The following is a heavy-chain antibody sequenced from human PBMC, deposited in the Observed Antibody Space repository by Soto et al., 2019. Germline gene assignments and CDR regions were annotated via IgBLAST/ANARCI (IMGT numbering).Heavy chain of an antibody. CDR2: IKSKTDGGTT. Sequence: EVQLVESGGGLVKPGGSLRLSCAASGFTFSNAWMNWVRQAPGKGLEWVGHIKSKTDGGTTDYAAPVKGRFTISRDDSKNTLYLQMNSLKTEDTAVYYCTTATPPYYYDSSGYYYRAPPTDYWGQGTLVTVSS. CDR3: TTATPPYYYDSSGYYYRAPPTDY. D-gene: IGHD3-22*01. CDR1: GFTFSNAW. J-gene: IGHJ4*02. V-gene: IGHV3-15*07.